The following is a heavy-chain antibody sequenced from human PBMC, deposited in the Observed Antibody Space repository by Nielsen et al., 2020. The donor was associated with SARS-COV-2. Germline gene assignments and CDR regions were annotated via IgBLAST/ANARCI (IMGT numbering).Heavy chain of an antibody. J-gene: IGHJ4*02. CDR2: MYYRGNT. D-gene: IGHD4-17*01. Sequence: SETLSLTCTVSGGSITTTTYYWAWIRQPPGKGLEWIGSMYYRGNTYYNPSLKSRVAISADTSKNQFSLRLTSVTASDTAVYYCARHGRGGDFYYWGQGTLVIASS. CDR1: GGSITTTTYY. CDR3: ARHGRGGDFYY. V-gene: IGHV4-39*01.